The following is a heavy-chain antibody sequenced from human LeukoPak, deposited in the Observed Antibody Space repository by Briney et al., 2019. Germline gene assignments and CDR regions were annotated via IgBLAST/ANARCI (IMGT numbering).Heavy chain of an antibody. CDR2: ISGSGGST. D-gene: IGHD6-6*01. CDR1: GFTFSNYA. CDR3: ARGLYSSSP. Sequence: RGSLRLSCAASGFTFSNYAMNWVRQAPGKGLEWVSAISGSGGSTYYADSVKGRFTISRDNPKNTLYLQMNSLRAEDTAVYYCARGLYSSSPWGQGILVTVSS. J-gene: IGHJ4*02. V-gene: IGHV3-23*01.